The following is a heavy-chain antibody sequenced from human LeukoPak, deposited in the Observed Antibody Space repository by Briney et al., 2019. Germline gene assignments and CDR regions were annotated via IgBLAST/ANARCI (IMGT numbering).Heavy chain of an antibody. D-gene: IGHD2/OR15-2a*01. CDR3: ARHAPIWSTTGNWFDP. CDR2: IYYTGST. CDR1: GGSISSYY. J-gene: IGHJ5*02. V-gene: IGHV4-59*08. Sequence: SETLSLTCTVSGGSISSYYWSWIRQPPGKGLEWIGYIYYTGSTNYNPSLKSRVTISVDTSKNQFSLKLSSVTAADTAVYYCARHAPIWSTTGNWFDPWGQGTLVTVSS.